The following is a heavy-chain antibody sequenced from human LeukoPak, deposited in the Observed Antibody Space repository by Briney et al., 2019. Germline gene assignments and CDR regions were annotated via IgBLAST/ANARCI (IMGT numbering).Heavy chain of an antibody. CDR3: AKASAMIVVVSKHFDY. CDR2: ISGSGGST. CDR1: GFTFSSYA. V-gene: IGHV3-23*01. D-gene: IGHD3-22*01. J-gene: IGHJ4*02. Sequence: GGSLRLSCAASGFTFSSYAMSWVRQAPGKGLEWVSAISGSGGSTYYADSVKGRFTISRDNSKNTLYLQMNSLRAEHTAVYYCAKASAMIVVVSKHFDYWGQGTLVTVSS.